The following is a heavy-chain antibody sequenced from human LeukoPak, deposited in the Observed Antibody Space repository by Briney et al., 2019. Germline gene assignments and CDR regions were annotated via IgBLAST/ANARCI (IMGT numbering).Heavy chain of an antibody. D-gene: IGHD3-3*01. V-gene: IGHV3-23*01. Sequence: GGSLRLSCAASGFTFSSYAMSWVRQAPGKGLEWVSAISGSGGSTYYADSVKGRLTISRDNTKNTLYLQMNSLRAEDTAVYYCAKGKYYDFWSGYLNYWGQGTLVTVSS. J-gene: IGHJ4*02. CDR3: AKGKYYDFWSGYLNY. CDR2: ISGSGGST. CDR1: GFTFSSYA.